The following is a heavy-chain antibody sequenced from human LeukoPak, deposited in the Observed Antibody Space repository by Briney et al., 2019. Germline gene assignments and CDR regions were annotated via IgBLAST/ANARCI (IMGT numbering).Heavy chain of an antibody. D-gene: IGHD2-15*01. CDR1: GGTFSSYA. Sequence: GASVKVSCKASGGTFSSYAISWVRQAPGQGLEWMGGIIPIFGTANYAQKLQGRVTMTTDTSTSTAYMELRSLRSDDTAVYYCARAWWVYYGMDVWGQGTTATVSS. V-gene: IGHV1-69*05. CDR2: IIPIFGTA. J-gene: IGHJ6*02. CDR3: ARAWWVYYGMDV.